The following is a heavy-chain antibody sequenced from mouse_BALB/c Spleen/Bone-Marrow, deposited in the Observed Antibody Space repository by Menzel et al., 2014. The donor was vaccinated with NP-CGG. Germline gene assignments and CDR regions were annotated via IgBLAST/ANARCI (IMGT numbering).Heavy chain of an antibody. Sequence: VQLKQSGAELAKPGASVKMSCKASGYTFTIYWMHWVKQRPGQGLEWIGYINPSTGYTEYNQKFKDKATLTADKSSSTAYMRLSSLTSEDSAVYYCARYGGRSYDGFAYWGQGTLVTVSA. V-gene: IGHV1-7*01. J-gene: IGHJ3*01. CDR2: INPSTGYT. CDR3: ARYGGRSYDGFAY. D-gene: IGHD2-12*01. CDR1: GYTFTIYW.